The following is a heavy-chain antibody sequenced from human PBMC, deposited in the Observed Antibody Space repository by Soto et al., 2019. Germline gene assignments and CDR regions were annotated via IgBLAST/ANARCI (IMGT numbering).Heavy chain of an antibody. D-gene: IGHD2-15*01. Sequence: PGGSLRLSCVASGFTFSNNVMTWVRQAPGKGLEWVSAISGSGGSTYYADSVKGRFTISRDNSKNTMYLQLSDLSADDTAIYYCAKDAGRGWLLFENWGQGTVVTVSS. J-gene: IGHJ4*02. CDR3: AKDAGRGWLLFEN. CDR1: GFTFSNNV. V-gene: IGHV3-23*01. CDR2: ISGSGGST.